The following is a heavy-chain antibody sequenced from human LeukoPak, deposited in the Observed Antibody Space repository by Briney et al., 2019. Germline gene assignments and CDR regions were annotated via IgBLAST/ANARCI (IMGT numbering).Heavy chain of an antibody. CDR3: AGLPTEDYYYMDV. CDR1: GGSISSGGYY. J-gene: IGHJ6*03. V-gene: IGHV4-61*02. CDR2: IYTSGST. Sequence: PSETLSLTCTVSGGSISSGGYYWSWIRQPAGKGLEWIGRIYTSGSTNYNPSLKSRVTISVDTSKNQFSLKLSSVTAADTAVYYCAGLPTEDYYYMDVWGKGTTVTISS. D-gene: IGHD4-17*01.